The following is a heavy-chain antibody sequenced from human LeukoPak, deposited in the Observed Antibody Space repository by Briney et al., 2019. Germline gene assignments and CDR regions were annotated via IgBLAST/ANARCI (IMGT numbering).Heavy chain of an antibody. D-gene: IGHD5-18*01. CDR3: ARPSGYSYGYRYAFDI. CDR2: IYPDDSDT. V-gene: IGHV5-51*01. J-gene: IGHJ3*02. Sequence: GESLKISCKGSGYIFTNYWIAWVRQMPGKGLEWMGIIYPDDSDTRYSPSFQGQVTISADKSISTAYLQWSSLKASDTAMYYCARPSGYSYGYRYAFDIWGQGTMVTVSS. CDR1: GYIFTNYW.